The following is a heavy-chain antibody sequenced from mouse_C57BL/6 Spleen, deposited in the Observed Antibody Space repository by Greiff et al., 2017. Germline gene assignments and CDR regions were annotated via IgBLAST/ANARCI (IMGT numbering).Heavy chain of an antibody. CDR2: IRNKANGYTT. Sequence: EVKLVESGGGLVQPGGSLSLSCAASGFTFTDYYMSWVRQPPGKALEWLGFIRNKANGYTTEYSASVKGRFTISRDNSQSILYLQMNALRAEDSATDYCARVYGNYVWYFDVWGTGTTVTVSS. J-gene: IGHJ1*03. CDR1: GFTFTDYY. D-gene: IGHD2-1*01. CDR3: ARVYGNYVWYFDV. V-gene: IGHV7-3*01.